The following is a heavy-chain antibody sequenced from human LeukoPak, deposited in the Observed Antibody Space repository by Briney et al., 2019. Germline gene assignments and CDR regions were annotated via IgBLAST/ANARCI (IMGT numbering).Heavy chain of an antibody. CDR1: GYTFTTYW. Sequence: GESLKISCKGSGYTFTTYWIGWVPQMPGKGLEWMWFIYPGDSDTRYSPSFQGQVTISADKSISTAYLQWSSLKASDTAMYYCARGDSGYYFFYGMDVWGQGTTVIVSS. V-gene: IGHV5-51*01. D-gene: IGHD5-12*01. J-gene: IGHJ6*02. CDR3: ARGDSGYYFFYGMDV. CDR2: IYPGDSDT.